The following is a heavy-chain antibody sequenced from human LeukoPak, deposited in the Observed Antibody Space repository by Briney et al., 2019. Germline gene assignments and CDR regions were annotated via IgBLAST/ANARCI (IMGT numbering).Heavy chain of an antibody. Sequence: SETLSLTCTVSGGSISNYYWNWIWQPPGKGLEWIGYISYSGSTNYNPSLKSRVTISVDTSKSQFSLNLSSVTTADTAVYYCARAHSSSSPELYWGQGNLVTVSS. J-gene: IGHJ4*02. CDR3: ARAHSSSSPELY. V-gene: IGHV4-59*01. D-gene: IGHD6-13*01. CDR2: ISYSGST. CDR1: GGSISNYY.